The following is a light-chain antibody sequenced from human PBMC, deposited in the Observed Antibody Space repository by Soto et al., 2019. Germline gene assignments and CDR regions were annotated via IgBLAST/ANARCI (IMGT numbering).Light chain of an antibody. CDR1: QSISSW. CDR3: QQYNSYLR. J-gene: IGKJ3*01. V-gene: IGKV1-5*01. Sequence: DIQMTQSPSTLSASVGDRVTITCRASQSISSWLAWYQQKPGKAPKLLIYDASSLESGVPSRYSGSGSGTEFSLTRSSLQPGDCTTYCCQQYNSYLRLGPKPKVDI. CDR2: DAS.